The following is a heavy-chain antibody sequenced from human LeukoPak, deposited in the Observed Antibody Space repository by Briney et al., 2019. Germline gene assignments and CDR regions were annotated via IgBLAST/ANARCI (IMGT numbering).Heavy chain of an antibody. J-gene: IGHJ4*02. V-gene: IGHV4-34*01. CDR2: INHSGST. CDR3: ARDCPNYSSGCEDF. D-gene: IGHD6-19*01. CDR1: GGSFSGYY. Sequence: PSETLSLTCAVYGGSFSGYYWSWIRQPPGKGLEWIGEINHSGSTNYNPSLKSRVTISVDTSKNQFSLKLSSVTAADTAVYYCARDCPNYSSGCEDFWGQGTLVTVSS.